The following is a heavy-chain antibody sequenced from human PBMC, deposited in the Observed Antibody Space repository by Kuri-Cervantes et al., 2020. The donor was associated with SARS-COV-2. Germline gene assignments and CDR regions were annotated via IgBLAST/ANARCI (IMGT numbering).Heavy chain of an antibody. CDR1: GFTFSSYS. CDR3: ATNLVPAAMPFDS. CDR2: IRYDGSNK. D-gene: IGHD2-2*01. V-gene: IGHV3-30*02. Sequence: GESLKISCAASGFTFSSYSMNWVRQAPGKGLEWVAFIRYDGSNKYYADSVKGRFTISRDNSKNTLYLQMNSLRAEDTAVYYCATNLVPAAMPFDSWGQGTLVTVSS. J-gene: IGHJ4*02.